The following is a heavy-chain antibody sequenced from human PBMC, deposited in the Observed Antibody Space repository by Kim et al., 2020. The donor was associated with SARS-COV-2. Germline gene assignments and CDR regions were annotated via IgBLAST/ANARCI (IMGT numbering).Heavy chain of an antibody. J-gene: IGHJ4*02. V-gene: IGHV3-72*01. CDR2: VRNKVYNYTT. CDR3: ARGSRGVFDY. D-gene: IGHD3-10*01. CDR1: GFTFSDHY. Sequence: GGSLRLSCAASGFTFSDHYMDWVRQAPGKGLEWVGRVRNKVYNYTTEYAASVKGRFTISRDDSKNSVYLQMNSLKTEDTAVYYCARGSRGVFDYWGQGTLVTVSS.